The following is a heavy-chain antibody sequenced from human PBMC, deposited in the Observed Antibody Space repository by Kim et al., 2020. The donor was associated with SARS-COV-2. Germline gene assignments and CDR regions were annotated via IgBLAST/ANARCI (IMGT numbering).Heavy chain of an antibody. Sequence: ADSVQGRFTISRDNSKNTLYLQMNSLRAEDTAVYYCAKLLSSTDWYFDLWGRGTLVTVSS. CDR3: AKLLSSTDWYFDL. V-gene: IGHV3-23*01. D-gene: IGHD2-2*01. J-gene: IGHJ2*01.